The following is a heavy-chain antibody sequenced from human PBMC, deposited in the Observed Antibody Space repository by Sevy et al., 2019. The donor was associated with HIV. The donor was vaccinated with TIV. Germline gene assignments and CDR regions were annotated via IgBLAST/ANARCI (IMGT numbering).Heavy chain of an antibody. D-gene: IGHD6-19*01. CDR2: ISGSGGST. CDR1: GFTFSSYA. J-gene: IGHJ6*02. V-gene: IGHV3-23*01. Sequence: GGSLRLSCAASGFTFSSYAMSWVRQAPGKGLEWVSAISGSGGSTYYADSVKGRFTISRDNSKNTLYLQMNSLRAEDTAVYYCAKREQWRAIYYYYGMDVWGQGTTVTVSS. CDR3: AKREQWRAIYYYYGMDV.